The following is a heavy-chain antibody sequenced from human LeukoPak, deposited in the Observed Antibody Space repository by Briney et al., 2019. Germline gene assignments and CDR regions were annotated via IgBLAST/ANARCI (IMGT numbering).Heavy chain of an antibody. Sequence: GGSLRLSCAASGFTFSSFGMHWVRQAPGKGLEWVAFIRNDGSTKYYADSVKGRFTISRDNSKNTLYLQMNSLRAEDTALYYCAKTLSIAVAGKSPSYGMDVWGQGTTVTVSS. CDR2: IRNDGSTK. CDR3: AKTLSIAVAGKSPSYGMDV. J-gene: IGHJ6*02. V-gene: IGHV3-30*02. CDR1: GFTFSSFG. D-gene: IGHD6-19*01.